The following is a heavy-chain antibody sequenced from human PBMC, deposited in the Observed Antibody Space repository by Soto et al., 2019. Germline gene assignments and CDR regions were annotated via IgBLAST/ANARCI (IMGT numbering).Heavy chain of an antibody. V-gene: IGHV1-69*13. J-gene: IGHJ3*02. Sequence: SVKVSCKASGGTFSNYAVSWVRQAPGQGLEWVGEVIPIFGTTPYAQKFQGRVTITADESTNTADMELSSLRSEDTAVCYCASRFIQGNGGNHDSFDILGQGTMVTVSS. CDR1: GGTFSNYA. CDR3: ASRFIQGNGGNHDSFDI. D-gene: IGHD2-15*01. CDR2: VIPIFGTT.